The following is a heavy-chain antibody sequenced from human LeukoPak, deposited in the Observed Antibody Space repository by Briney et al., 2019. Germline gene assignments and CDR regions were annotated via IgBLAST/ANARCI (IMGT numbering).Heavy chain of an antibody. Sequence: SETLSLTCTVSGGSISSYFWSWIRQLPGKGLEHIGYIHYSGSPNYNPSLESRVTMSVDTSKNQYSLKLSSVTAADTAVYYCASTNYYGSGSYRGNWFDPWGQGTLVTVSS. D-gene: IGHD3-10*01. CDR1: GGSISSYF. V-gene: IGHV4-59*12. J-gene: IGHJ5*02. CDR3: ASTNYYGSGSYRGNWFDP. CDR2: IHYSGSP.